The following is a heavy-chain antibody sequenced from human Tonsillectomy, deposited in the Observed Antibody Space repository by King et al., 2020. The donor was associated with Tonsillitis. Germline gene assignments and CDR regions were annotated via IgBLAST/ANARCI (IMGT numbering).Heavy chain of an antibody. Sequence: VQLVESGGGVVQPGGSLRLSCAASGVTFSSYGMHWVRQAPGKGLEWVAFIRYDGRDKYYADSVKGRFTISRDNSKNTLYLQMNTLRTEDTAVSFGAKDRGDDYVWGSYRPGEYWGQGALVSVSS. CDR1: GVTFSSYG. CDR3: AKDRGDDYVWGSYRPGEY. V-gene: IGHV3-30*02. CDR2: IRYDGRDK. J-gene: IGHJ4*02. D-gene: IGHD3-16*02.